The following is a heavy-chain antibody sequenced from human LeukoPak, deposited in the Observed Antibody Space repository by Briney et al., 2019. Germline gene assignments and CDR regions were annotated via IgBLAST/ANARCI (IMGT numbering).Heavy chain of an antibody. CDR3: AARPRTGYCSGGSCYGKDY. J-gene: IGHJ4*02. V-gene: IGHV4-61*02. Sequence: PSQTLSLTCTVSGGSISSGSYYWSWIRQPAGKGLEWIGRIYTSGSTNYNPSLKSRVTISVDTSKNQFSLKLSSVTAADTAVYYCAARPRTGYCSGGSCYGKDYWGQGTLVTVSS. CDR1: GGSISSGSYY. CDR2: IYTSGST. D-gene: IGHD2-15*01.